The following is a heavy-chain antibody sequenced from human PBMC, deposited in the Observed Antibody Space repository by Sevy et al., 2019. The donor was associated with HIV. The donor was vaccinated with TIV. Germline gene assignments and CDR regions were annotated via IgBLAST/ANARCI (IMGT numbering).Heavy chain of an antibody. V-gene: IGHV1-18*01. CDR1: GYTFTSYG. CDR3: ARDPPYYDFWSGYLRYYGMDV. CDR2: ISAYNGNT. Sequence: ASVKVSCKASGYTFTSYGISWVRQAPGQGLEWMGWISAYNGNTNYVQKLQGRVTMTTDTSTSTAYMEMRSLRSDDTAVYYCARDPPYYDFWSGYLRYYGMDVRGQGTTVTVSS. J-gene: IGHJ6*02. D-gene: IGHD3-3*01.